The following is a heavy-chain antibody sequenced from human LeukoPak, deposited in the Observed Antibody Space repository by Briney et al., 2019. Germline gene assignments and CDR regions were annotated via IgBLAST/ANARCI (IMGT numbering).Heavy chain of an antibody. V-gene: IGHV4-61*01. CDR1: GYSISSGYY. J-gene: IGHJ4*02. D-gene: IGHD3-9*01. CDR2: LDDSGST. Sequence: SETLSLTCTVSGYSISSGYYWAWIRQPPGQGLEWIGYLDDSGSTNYNPSLKSRVTISVDTSRNQFSLKMSSVTAADTAVYYCARGGGYFEWDYYFDYWGRGTLVTVSS. CDR3: ARGGGYFEWDYYFDY.